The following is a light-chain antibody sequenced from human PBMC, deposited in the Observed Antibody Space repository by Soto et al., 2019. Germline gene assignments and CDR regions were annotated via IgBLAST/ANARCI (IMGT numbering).Light chain of an antibody. V-gene: IGLV6-57*02. CDR2: EDN. CDR3: QSYDSSKAV. Sequence: NFMLTQPHSVSESPGKTVTISCTGSSGSIASNNVQWYQQRPGSAPTTVIYEDNQRPSGVPDRFSGSIDSSSNSASLTISGLKTEDEADYYCQSYDSSKAVFGGGTKLTVL. CDR1: SGSIASNN. J-gene: IGLJ3*02.